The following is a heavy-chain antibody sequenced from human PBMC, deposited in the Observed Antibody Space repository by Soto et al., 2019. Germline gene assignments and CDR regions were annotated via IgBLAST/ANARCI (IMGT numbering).Heavy chain of an antibody. CDR2: MNPNSGNT. J-gene: IGHJ3*02. Sequence: EASVKVSCKASGYTFTSYDINWVRQATGQGLEWMGWMNPNSGNTGYAQKFQGRVTMTRNTSISTAYMELSSLRSEDTAVYYCARIPSRYCSSTSCPRRAFDIWGQGTMVTVSS. V-gene: IGHV1-8*01. CDR1: GYTFTSYD. D-gene: IGHD2-2*01. CDR3: ARIPSRYCSSTSCPRRAFDI.